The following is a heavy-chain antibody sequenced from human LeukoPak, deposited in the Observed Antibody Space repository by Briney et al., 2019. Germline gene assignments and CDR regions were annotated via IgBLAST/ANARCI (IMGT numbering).Heavy chain of an antibody. CDR3: ARDTVRDGYNFDYYYYYMDV. Sequence: GGSLRLSCAASGFTFDDYGMSWVRQAPGKGLEWVSGINWNGGSTGYADSVKGRFTISRDNSKNTLYLQMNSLRAEDTAVYYCARDTVRDGYNFDYYYYYMDVWGKGTTVTVSS. V-gene: IGHV3-20*04. CDR1: GFTFDDYG. D-gene: IGHD5-24*01. J-gene: IGHJ6*03. CDR2: INWNGGST.